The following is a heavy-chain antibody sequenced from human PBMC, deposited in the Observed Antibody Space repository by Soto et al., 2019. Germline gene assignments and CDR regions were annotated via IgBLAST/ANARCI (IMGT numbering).Heavy chain of an antibody. CDR3: AKEALGAAAEGRSPHFDS. J-gene: IGHJ4*02. CDR2: MSGGGGTT. V-gene: IGHV3-23*01. Sequence: EVQLLESGGGLVQPGGSLRLPCAASGLTFGTYARTWVRKPPGKGLEGVSVMSGGGGTTYYADSVRGRFTISRDNSKNTLYLQMNSLRAEDTAVYYCAKEALGAAAEGRSPHFDSWGQGTLVTVSS. D-gene: IGHD6-25*01. CDR1: GLTFGTYA.